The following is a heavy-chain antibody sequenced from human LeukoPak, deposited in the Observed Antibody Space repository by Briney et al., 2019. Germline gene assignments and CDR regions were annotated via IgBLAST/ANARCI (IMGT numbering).Heavy chain of an antibody. J-gene: IGHJ4*02. Sequence: GESLKISCKGSGYRFSSYWIGWVRQMPGKGLEWMGIIYPGDSETRYSPSFQGQVTISADKSISTAYLQWSSLKASDTAMYYCARSHIAALQDYWGQGTLVTVSS. CDR3: ARSHIAALQDY. D-gene: IGHD6-13*01. CDR1: GYRFSSYW. V-gene: IGHV5-51*03. CDR2: IYPGDSET.